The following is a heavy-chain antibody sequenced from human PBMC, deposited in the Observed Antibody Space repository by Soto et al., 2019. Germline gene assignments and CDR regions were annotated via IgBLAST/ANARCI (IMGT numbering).Heavy chain of an antibody. V-gene: IGHV3-23*01. D-gene: IGHD4-17*01. CDR2: ISGNAGRT. CDR3: AREGRTTVTTGFFDY. J-gene: IGHJ4*02. Sequence: GGSLRLSCAASGFSFSNYAVGWVRQTPGKGLEWVPVISGNAGRTYYADSVKGRFTISRDNSKNTLYLQMNSLRAEDTAVYYCAREGRTTVTTGFFDYWGQGTLVTVSS. CDR1: GFSFSNYA.